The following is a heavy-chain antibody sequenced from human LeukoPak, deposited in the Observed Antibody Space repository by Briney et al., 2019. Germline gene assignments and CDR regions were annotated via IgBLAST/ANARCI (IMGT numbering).Heavy chain of an antibody. CDR3: ARQAPQVGYCSSTSCFGWFDP. CDR2: IYHSGST. CDR1: GYSISSGYY. J-gene: IGHJ5*02. V-gene: IGHV4-38-2*01. Sequence: SETLSLTCAVSGYSISSGYYWGWVRQPPGKGLEWIGSIYHSGSTYYNPSLKSRVTISVDTSKNQFSLKLSSVTAADTAVYYCARQAPQVGYCSSTSCFGWFDPWGQGILVTVSS. D-gene: IGHD2-2*01.